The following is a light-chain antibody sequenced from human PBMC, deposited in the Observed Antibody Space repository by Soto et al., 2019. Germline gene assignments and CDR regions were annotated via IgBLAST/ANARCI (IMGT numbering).Light chain of an antibody. CDR2: GAS. V-gene: IGKV3-15*01. Sequence: EIVMTQSPGTLSVSPGERATLSCRASVNLNTNLAWYQQRPGQAPRLLIYGASTRATGVPARFTGSGSGTDFTLTISSLQFEDFAVYFCQQYKNWPPWTFGQGTKVDI. CDR3: QQYKNWPPWT. J-gene: IGKJ1*01. CDR1: VNLNTN.